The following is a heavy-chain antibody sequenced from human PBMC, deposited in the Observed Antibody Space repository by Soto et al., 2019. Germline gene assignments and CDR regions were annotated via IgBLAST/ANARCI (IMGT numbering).Heavy chain of an antibody. V-gene: IGHV3-23*01. CDR2: ISGSGENT. CDR1: GFTFSSYP. J-gene: IGHJ4*02. Sequence: EVQLLESGGGLVQPGGSLRLSCAVSGFTFSSYPMSWVRQAPGKGLEWVSAISGSGENTYYADSVRGRFTVSRDNSKNTLYLQMNSLRVEDTAVYYCAKDSETSGWSPFDYWGQGTLVTVAS. D-gene: IGHD6-19*01. CDR3: AKDSETSGWSPFDY.